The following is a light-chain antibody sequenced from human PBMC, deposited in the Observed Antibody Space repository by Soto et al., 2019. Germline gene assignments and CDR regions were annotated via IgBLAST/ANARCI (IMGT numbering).Light chain of an antibody. CDR1: SSDVGGYNY. J-gene: IGLJ3*02. CDR2: DVS. V-gene: IGLV2-14*01. CDR3: SSYTSSSTLRV. Sequence: QSALTQPASVSGSPGQSITISCTGTSSDVGGYNYVSWYQQHPGKAPKLMMYDVSNRPSGVSNRFSGSKSGNTASLTISGLQAEDESDYYCSSYTSSSTLRVFGGGTKVTVL.